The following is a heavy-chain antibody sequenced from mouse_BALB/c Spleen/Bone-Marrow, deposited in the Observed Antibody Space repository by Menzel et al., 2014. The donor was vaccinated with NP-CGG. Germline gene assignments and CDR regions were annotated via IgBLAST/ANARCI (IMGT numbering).Heavy chain of an antibody. CDR3: ARGGVRHYAMDY. D-gene: IGHD2-14*01. Sequence: QVQLKESGAELVRPGASVKLSCKALGYTFTDYEMHWVKQTPEHGLEWLGAIHPGSGGTAYNQKFKGKATLTADKSSSTAYMGLSSLTSEGSAVYYCARGGVRHYAMDYWGQGTSVTASS. CDR1: GYTFTDYE. CDR2: IHPGSGGT. J-gene: IGHJ4*01. V-gene: IGHV1-15*01.